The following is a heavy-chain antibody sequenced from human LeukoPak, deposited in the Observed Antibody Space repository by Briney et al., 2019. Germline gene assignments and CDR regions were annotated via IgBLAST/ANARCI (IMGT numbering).Heavy chain of an antibody. Sequence: PGGSLRLSCAASGFTFSSYGMHWVRQAPGKGLEWVAVMSYDGSNKYYADSVKGRFTISRDNSKNTLYLQMNSLRAEDTAVYYCAKGNGGYDYWGQGTLVTVSS. J-gene: IGHJ4*02. D-gene: IGHD5-18*01. CDR1: GFTFSSYG. CDR2: MSYDGSNK. V-gene: IGHV3-30*18. CDR3: AKGNGGYDY.